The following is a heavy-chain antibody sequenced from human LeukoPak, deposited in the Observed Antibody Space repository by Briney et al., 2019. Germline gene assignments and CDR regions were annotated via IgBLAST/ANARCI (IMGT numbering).Heavy chain of an antibody. J-gene: IGHJ5*02. Sequence: SVKVSCKVSGYTLTELSMHWVRQAPGKGLEWMGGFDPEDGETIYAQKFQGRVTMTRNTSISTAYMELSSLRSEDTAVYYCARGRSGGSFYNWFDPWGQGTLVTVSS. CDR2: FDPEDGET. V-gene: IGHV1-24*01. CDR1: GYTLTELS. CDR3: ARGRSGGSFYNWFDP. D-gene: IGHD2-15*01.